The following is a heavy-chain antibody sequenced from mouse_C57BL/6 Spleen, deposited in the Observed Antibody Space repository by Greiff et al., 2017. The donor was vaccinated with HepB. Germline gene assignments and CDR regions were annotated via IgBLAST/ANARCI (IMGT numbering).Heavy chain of an antibody. CDR1: GYTFTDYY. J-gene: IGHJ2*01. D-gene: IGHD1-1*01. CDR3: ARERGYGSSPFDY. CDR2: INPYNGGT. Sequence: EVQLQQSGPVLVKPGASVKMSCKASGYTFTDYYMNWVKQSHGKSLEWIGVINPYNGGTSYNQKFKGKATLTVDNSSSTAYMELNSLTSEDSAVYYCARERGYGSSPFDYWGQGTTLTVSS. V-gene: IGHV1-19*01.